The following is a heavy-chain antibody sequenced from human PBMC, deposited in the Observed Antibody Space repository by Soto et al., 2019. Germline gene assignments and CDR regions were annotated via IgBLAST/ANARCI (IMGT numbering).Heavy chain of an antibody. CDR2: IDPSDSYT. J-gene: IGHJ6*02. CDR3: ARNLRDSSSLDYGMDV. Sequence: GESLKISCKGSGYSFTSYWISWVRQMPGKGLEWMGRIDPSDSYTNYSPSFQGHVTISADKSISTAYLQWSSLKASDTAMYYCARNLRDSSSLDYGMDVWGQGTTVTVSS. V-gene: IGHV5-10-1*01. CDR1: GYSFTSYW. D-gene: IGHD6-13*01.